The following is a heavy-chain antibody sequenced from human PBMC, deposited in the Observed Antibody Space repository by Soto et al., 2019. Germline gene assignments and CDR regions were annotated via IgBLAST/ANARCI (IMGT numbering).Heavy chain of an antibody. CDR2: IYYSGNT. CDR3: AAWGYCSSTSCYTGFDY. Sequence: QVQLQESGPGLVKPSQTLSLTCTVSGGSISSGDYYWSWIRQPPGKGLEWIGYIYYSGNTYYNPSLKSRVTISVDTSKNQFALKLSSVTAADTAVYYCAAWGYCSSTSCYTGFDYWGQGTLVTVSS. CDR1: GGSISSGDYY. D-gene: IGHD2-2*02. J-gene: IGHJ4*02. V-gene: IGHV4-30-4*01.